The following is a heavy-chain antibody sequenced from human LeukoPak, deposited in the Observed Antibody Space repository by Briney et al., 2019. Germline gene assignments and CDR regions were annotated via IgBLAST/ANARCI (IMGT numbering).Heavy chain of an antibody. D-gene: IGHD3-10*01. Sequence: SETLSLTCGVYGGSFSGYYWSWIRQPPGKGLEWIGEINRSGSTNFNPSLKSRVTISVDTSKNQFSLRPSSVTAADTAVYYCARRGYYGSGSDYWGQGTLVTVSS. CDR3: ARRGYYGSGSDY. J-gene: IGHJ4*02. V-gene: IGHV4-34*01. CDR2: INRSGST. CDR1: GGSFSGYY.